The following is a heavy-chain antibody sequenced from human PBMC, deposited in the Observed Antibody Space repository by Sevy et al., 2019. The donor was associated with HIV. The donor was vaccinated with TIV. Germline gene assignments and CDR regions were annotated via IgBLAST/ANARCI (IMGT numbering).Heavy chain of an antibody. CDR1: GFTFEDYA. Sequence: GGSLRLSCAASGFTFEDYAMHWVRQAPGKGLEWVSGISWNSGSIGYADSVKGRFTISRDNAKNSLYLQMNSLRAEDTALYYCAKDINADYYDSSGYYYWGQGTLVTVSS. J-gene: IGHJ4*02. V-gene: IGHV3-9*01. D-gene: IGHD3-22*01. CDR2: ISWNSGSI. CDR3: AKDINADYYDSSGYYY.